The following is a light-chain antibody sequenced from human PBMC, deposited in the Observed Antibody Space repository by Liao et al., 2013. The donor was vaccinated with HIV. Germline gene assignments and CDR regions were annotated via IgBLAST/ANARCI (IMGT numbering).Light chain of an antibody. CDR1: SVGSEV. CDR2: YDK. V-gene: IGLV3-21*04. Sequence: SYELMQPPSVSVARGMTARISCGGDSVGSEVVHWYQQKPGQAPELVIHYDKDRPSGIPARFSGSNSGNTATLTITRVEAGDEADYYCQVWDGDFAVFGGGTKLTV. CDR3: QVWDGDFAV. J-gene: IGLJ2*01.